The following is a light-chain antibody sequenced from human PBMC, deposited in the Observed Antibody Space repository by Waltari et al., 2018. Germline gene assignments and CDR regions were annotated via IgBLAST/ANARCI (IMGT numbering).Light chain of an antibody. CDR1: SSDVGGYNF. Sequence: QSALTQPASVSGSPGQSLSISCTGTSSDVGGYNFVSWYQQHPGKAPQLMIYDVANRPSGVSNRFSVSKSGNTASLTISGLQAEDEADYYCSSYTSSSTRVFGTGTKVTVL. CDR2: DVA. V-gene: IGLV2-14*03. J-gene: IGLJ1*01. CDR3: SSYTSSSTRV.